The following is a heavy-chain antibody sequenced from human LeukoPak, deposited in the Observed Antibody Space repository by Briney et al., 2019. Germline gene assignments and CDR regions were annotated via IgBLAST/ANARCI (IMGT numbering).Heavy chain of an antibody. J-gene: IGHJ6*02. CDR2: ISYDGSDT. Sequence: GGSLRLSCAASGFTFRAYGMLWVRQAPGKGLEWVAIISYDGSDTYYADSVKGRFTISRDNPKNTLFLQLNSLRDEDAAIYYCARPGYCSSTSCSYVYHYYGMDVWGRGTTVTVSS. CDR3: ARPGYCSSTSCSYVYHYYGMDV. D-gene: IGHD2-2*01. CDR1: GFTFRAYG. V-gene: IGHV3-30*03.